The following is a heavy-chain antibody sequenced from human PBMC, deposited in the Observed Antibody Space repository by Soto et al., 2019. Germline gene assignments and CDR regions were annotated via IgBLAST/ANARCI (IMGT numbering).Heavy chain of an antibody. CDR3: ARDASDSWRYFDH. V-gene: IGHV4-31*03. CDR2: IYSSGNT. J-gene: IGHJ4*02. D-gene: IGHD6-13*01. Sequence: SETLSLTCTVSSGSTNSGGSYWSWIRQHPGKGLEWIGYIYSSGNTYYNPSLKSRLGISLDTSKNQFSLRLSSVTVADTAVYYCARDASDSWRYFDHWGQGILVTVSS. CDR1: SGSTNSGGSY.